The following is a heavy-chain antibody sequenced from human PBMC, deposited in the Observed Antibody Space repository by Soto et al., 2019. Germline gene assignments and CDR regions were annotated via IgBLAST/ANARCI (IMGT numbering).Heavy chain of an antibody. D-gene: IGHD3-3*01. Sequence: VESLRISCKGSGYSFTSYWISWVRQMPGKGLEWMGRIDPSDSYTNYSPSFQGHVTISADKSISTAYLQWSSLKASDTAMYYCARSIVVVPAAMTYYDFWSGYTFDPWGQGTLVTVSS. CDR1: GYSFTSYW. CDR2: IDPSDSYT. J-gene: IGHJ5*02. CDR3: ARSIVVVPAAMTYYDFWSGYTFDP. V-gene: IGHV5-10-1*01.